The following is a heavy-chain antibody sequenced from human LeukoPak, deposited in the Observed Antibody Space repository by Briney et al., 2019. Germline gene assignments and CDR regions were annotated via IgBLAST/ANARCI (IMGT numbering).Heavy chain of an antibody. V-gene: IGHV1-18*01. D-gene: IGHD3-22*01. CDR3: ARVDYYDSSGYYYAGFDY. CDR2: ISAYNGNT. J-gene: IGHJ4*02. CDR1: GYTFTSYG. Sequence: ASVKVSCKASGYTFTSYGISWVRQAPGQGLEWMGWISAYNGNTNYAQKLQGRVTMTTDTSTSTAYMELRSLRSDDTAVYYCARVDYYDSSGYYYAGFDYWGQGTLVTVSS.